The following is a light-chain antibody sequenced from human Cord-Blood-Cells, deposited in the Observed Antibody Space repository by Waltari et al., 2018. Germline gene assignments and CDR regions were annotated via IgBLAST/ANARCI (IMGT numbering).Light chain of an antibody. J-gene: IGLJ3*02. CDR3: SSYTSSSTLV. CDR2: DVS. CDR1: SSDVAGYNY. Sequence: QSALTQPASVSGSPGQSITISCTGTSSDVAGYNYVSWYQPHPGKAPKLMIYDVSNRPSGGSNRFSGSKSGNTASLTISGLQAEDEADYYCSSYTSSSTLVFGGGTKLTVL. V-gene: IGLV2-14*01.